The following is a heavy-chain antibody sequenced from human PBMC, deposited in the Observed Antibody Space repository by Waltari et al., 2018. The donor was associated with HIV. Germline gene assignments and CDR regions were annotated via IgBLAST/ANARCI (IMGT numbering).Heavy chain of an antibody. CDR3: ARDSSLLAWFGESLDF. Sequence: QVQLVVSGGCVVQPGGSLGLSCVITGFSFNDHGLHCVRQAAGKGLEWVAAISHDGMKKYFADSVRGRFSISRDHSRGTVYLQINGLNIEDTAVYECARDSSLLAWFGESLDFWGQGTRVTVSS. J-gene: IGHJ4*02. D-gene: IGHD3-10*01. CDR2: ISHDGMKK. V-gene: IGHV3-30*03. CDR1: GFSFNDHG.